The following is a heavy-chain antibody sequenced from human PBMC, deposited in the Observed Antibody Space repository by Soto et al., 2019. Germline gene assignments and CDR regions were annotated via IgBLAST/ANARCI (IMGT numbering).Heavy chain of an antibody. CDR1: GFTFRNYV. V-gene: IGHV3-30*03. D-gene: IGHD5-12*01. J-gene: IGHJ4*02. CDR3: TTDRATHRNY. CDR2: ISSDGSNK. Sequence: QVQLVESGGGVVQPGRSLSLSCAASGFTFRNYVMHWVRQAPGKGLEWVAVISSDGSNKNYADSVKGRFTISRDNSKNTLYLQINSLRIEDTAVYYCTTDRATHRNYWRQGTLVTVSS.